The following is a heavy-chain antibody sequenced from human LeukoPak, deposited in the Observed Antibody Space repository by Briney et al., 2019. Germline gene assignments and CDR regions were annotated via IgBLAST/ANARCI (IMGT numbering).Heavy chain of an antibody. CDR3: ASLKVEYSSSSGAGLDY. Sequence: SETLSLTCTVSGGSISSYYWSWIRQPPGKGLEWIGYIYYSGSTNYNPSLKSRVTISVDTSKNQFSLKLSSVTAADTAVYYCASLKVEYSSSSGAGLDYWGQGTLVTVSS. CDR1: GGSISSYY. CDR2: IYYSGST. V-gene: IGHV4-59*12. D-gene: IGHD6-6*01. J-gene: IGHJ4*02.